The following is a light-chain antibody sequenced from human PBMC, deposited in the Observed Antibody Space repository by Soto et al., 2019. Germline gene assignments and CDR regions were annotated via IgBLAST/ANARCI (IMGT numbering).Light chain of an antibody. CDR3: HQYKNWPPIT. CDR1: QSISST. J-gene: IGKJ5*01. CDR2: GAT. V-gene: IGKV3-15*01. Sequence: EIVLTQSPDTLSLSPGERATLSCRASQSISSTHLVWYQQKPGQAPRLLIYGATSRATGIPARFSGSGSGTEFTLTISSLQSEDIAVYYCHQYKNWPPITFGQGTRLEIK.